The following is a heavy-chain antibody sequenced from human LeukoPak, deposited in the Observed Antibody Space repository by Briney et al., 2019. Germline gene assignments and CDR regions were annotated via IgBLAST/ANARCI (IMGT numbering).Heavy chain of an antibody. CDR1: GGSFSGYY. J-gene: IGHJ3*02. D-gene: IGHD3-22*01. V-gene: IGHV4-34*01. Sequence: SETLSLTCAVYGGSFSGYYWSWIRQPPGKGLEWIGEINHSGSTNYNPSLKSRVTISVDTSKNQFSLKLSSVTAADTAVYYCARQGRGTIIVVVSHAFDIWGQGTMVTVSS. CDR2: INHSGST. CDR3: ARQGRGTIIVVVSHAFDI.